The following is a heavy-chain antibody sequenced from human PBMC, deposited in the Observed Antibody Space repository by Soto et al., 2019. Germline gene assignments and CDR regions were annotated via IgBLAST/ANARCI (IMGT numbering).Heavy chain of an antibody. J-gene: IGHJ4*02. CDR1: GFPFSSYG. Sequence: GGSLRLSCAASGFPFSSYGLHWVRQAPGKGLEWVAVIWSDGSNKYYADSVKGRFTISRDNSQNTLYLQMNSLRAEDTAVYYCAREFWSGPFDYWGQGTLVTVSS. V-gene: IGHV3-33*01. D-gene: IGHD3-3*01. CDR3: AREFWSGPFDY. CDR2: IWSDGSNK.